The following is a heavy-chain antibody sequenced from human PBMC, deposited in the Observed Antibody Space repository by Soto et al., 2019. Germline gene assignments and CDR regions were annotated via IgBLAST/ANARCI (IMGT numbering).Heavy chain of an antibody. CDR1: GFTFSSYA. CDR3: AKVFYYYDSSGYYYFDY. D-gene: IGHD3-22*01. J-gene: IGHJ4*02. V-gene: IGHV3-23*01. Sequence: GGSLRLSCAASGFTFSSYAVSWVRQAPGKGPEWISSISGSGSTIYYADSVKGRFTISRDSSKNTLYLQMSSLRAEDTAVYYCAKVFYYYDSSGYYYFDYWGQGTLVTVSS. CDR2: ISGSGSTI.